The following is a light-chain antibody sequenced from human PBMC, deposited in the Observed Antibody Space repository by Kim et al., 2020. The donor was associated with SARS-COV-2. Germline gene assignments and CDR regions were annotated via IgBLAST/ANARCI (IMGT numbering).Light chain of an antibody. CDR2: GAS. V-gene: IGKV3-20*01. CDR3: HLYGSS. CDR1: QSVNSSY. J-gene: IGKJ4*01. Sequence: LSVSPGERGTLSCRASQSVNSSYLAWYQQKPGQAPRLLIHGASSRAAGIPNRFSGSGSETDFTLTISRLEPEDFAVYYCHLYGSSFGGGTKVDIK.